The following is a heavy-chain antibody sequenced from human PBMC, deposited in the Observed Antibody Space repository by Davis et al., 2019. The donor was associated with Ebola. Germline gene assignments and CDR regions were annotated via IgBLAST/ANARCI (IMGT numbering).Heavy chain of an antibody. Sequence: PSETLPLTCTVSGGSISSYYWSWIRQPAGKGLEWIGRIYTSGSTNYNPSLKSRVTMSVDTSKNQFSLKLSSVTAADTAVYYCARSDDFWSGYENYYFDYWGQGTLVTVSS. D-gene: IGHD3-3*01. J-gene: IGHJ4*02. V-gene: IGHV4-4*07. CDR1: GGSISSYY. CDR2: IYTSGST. CDR3: ARSDDFWSGYENYYFDY.